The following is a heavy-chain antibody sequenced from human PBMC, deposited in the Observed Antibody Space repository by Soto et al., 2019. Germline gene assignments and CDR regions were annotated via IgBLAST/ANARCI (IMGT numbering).Heavy chain of an antibody. Sequence: EVQLVESGGGLIQPGGSLRLSCAASGFTFSRNDMNWVRQAPGQGLEWVSLIYSGGSTYYADSVKGRFTISRDNSKNTLYLQMSSLRAEDTAVYYGATRPLLPGAPWGQGTMVTVSS. D-gene: IGHD3-22*01. CDR2: IYSGGST. CDR1: GFTFSRND. V-gene: IGHV3-53*01. J-gene: IGHJ3*01. CDR3: ATRPLLPGAP.